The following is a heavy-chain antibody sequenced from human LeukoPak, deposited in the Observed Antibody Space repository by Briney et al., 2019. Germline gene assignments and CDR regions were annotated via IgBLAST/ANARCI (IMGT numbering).Heavy chain of an antibody. CDR1: GYTFTTYG. J-gene: IGHJ3*02. V-gene: IGHV1-18*01. Sequence: ASVKVSCKASGYTFTTYGITWVRQAPGQGLEWMGWISGYDGNTNYAQKFQGRVTMTTDTSTSTAYMELRSLRSDDTAVYYCARRAAYCGGDCYSAFDIWGQGTMVTVSS. CDR3: ARRAAYCGGDCYSAFDI. D-gene: IGHD2-21*02. CDR2: ISGYDGNT.